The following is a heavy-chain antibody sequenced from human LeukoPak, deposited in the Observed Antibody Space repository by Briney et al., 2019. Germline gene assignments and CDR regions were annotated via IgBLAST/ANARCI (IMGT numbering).Heavy chain of an antibody. J-gene: IGHJ6*03. CDR3: ARDTRSGYGYYYYYYMDV. V-gene: IGHV4-61*08. D-gene: IGHD3-3*01. Sequence: PSQTLSLTCTVSGGSISSGDYYWSWIRQPPGKGLEWIGYIYYSGSTNYNPSLKSRVTISVDTSKNQFSLKLSSVTAADTAVYYCARDTRSGYGYYYYYYMDVWGKGTTVTVSS. CDR1: GGSISSGDYY. CDR2: IYYSGST.